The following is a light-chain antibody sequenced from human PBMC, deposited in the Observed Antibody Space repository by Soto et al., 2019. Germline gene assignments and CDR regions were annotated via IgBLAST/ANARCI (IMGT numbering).Light chain of an antibody. CDR1: SSGVGGYNY. J-gene: IGLJ3*02. Sequence: QSALTQPASVSGSPGQSITISCTGTSSGVGGYNYVSWYQQHPGKAPKLIMSEVGNRPSGVSNRFSGSKSGNTASLTISGHQAEDEADYYCSSYTDTSPWVFGGGTKLTVL. CDR2: EVG. V-gene: IGLV2-14*01. CDR3: SSYTDTSPWV.